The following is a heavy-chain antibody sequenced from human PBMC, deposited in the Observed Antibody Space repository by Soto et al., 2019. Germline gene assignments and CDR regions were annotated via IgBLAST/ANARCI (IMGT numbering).Heavy chain of an antibody. D-gene: IGHD7-27*01. CDR1: GFTFSSYW. CDR3: ARSIGPKLGIFDY. Sequence: GGSLRLSCAASGFTFSSYWMSWVRQAPGKGLEWVANIKQDGSEKYYVDSVKGRFTISRDNAKNSLYLQMNSLRAEDTAVYYCARSIGPKLGIFDYWGQGTLVTVSS. V-gene: IGHV3-7*03. J-gene: IGHJ4*02. CDR2: IKQDGSEK.